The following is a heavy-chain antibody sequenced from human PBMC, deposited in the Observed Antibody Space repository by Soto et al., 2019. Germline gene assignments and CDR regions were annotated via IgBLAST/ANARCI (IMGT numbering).Heavy chain of an antibody. CDR3: ARGQEGVVATH. J-gene: IGHJ4*02. CDR1: GGSLSGYY. Sequence: QVQLQQWGAGLLKPSETLSLTCVVYGGSLSGYYWSWIRQPPGKGLEWIGEIKDGGLTNYSPSLKSRATISADRPKHQFSLKLYSVTAADTAVYYCARGQEGVVATHWDQGSLVTVSS. V-gene: IGHV4-34*01. CDR2: IKDGGLT. D-gene: IGHD5-12*01.